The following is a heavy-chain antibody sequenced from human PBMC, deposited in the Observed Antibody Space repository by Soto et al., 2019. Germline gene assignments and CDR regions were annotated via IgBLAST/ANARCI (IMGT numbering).Heavy chain of an antibody. CDR2: IWYDGTSR. CDR3: ARTPLTSDAFDI. V-gene: IGHV3-33*01. CDR1: GFTFRTYG. D-gene: IGHD3-16*01. J-gene: IGHJ3*02. Sequence: GGSLRLSCAASGFTFRTYGMHWVRQAPGKGLEWVAVIWYDGTSRFYGDFVKGRFTISRDNSNNTLYLQLNSLRPDDTAVYYCARTPLTSDAFDIWGQGTRVTVSS.